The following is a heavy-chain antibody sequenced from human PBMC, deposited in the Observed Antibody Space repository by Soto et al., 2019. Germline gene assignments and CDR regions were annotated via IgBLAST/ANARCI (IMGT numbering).Heavy chain of an antibody. V-gene: IGHV3-72*01. CDR2: IKNKGNSYTT. J-gene: IGHJ3*02. Sequence: EVQLVESGGGLVQPGGSLRLSCVASGSGFTFSDHYMDWVRQAPGKGLEWVGRIKNKGNSYTTEYAASVNGRFTISRDDSKSSLYLQMSSLKIEDTAVYHCTRGYRGVNVYAFDIWGQGTMVSVSS. CDR3: TRGYRGVNVYAFDI. CDR1: GSGFTFSDHY. D-gene: IGHD1-26*01.